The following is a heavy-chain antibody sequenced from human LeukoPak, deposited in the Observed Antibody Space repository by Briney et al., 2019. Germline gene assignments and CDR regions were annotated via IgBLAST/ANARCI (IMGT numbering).Heavy chain of an antibody. CDR1: GGSISSSNW. D-gene: IGHD3-10*01. J-gene: IGHJ4*02. CDR3: ARARYYGSGSYYTLRYHFDY. Sequence: SETLSLTCTVSGGSISSSNWWGWVRQPPVKGLECIGEIHHSGTTNYNPSLKSRVTISVDTSKNQFSLKLSSVTAADTAVYYCARARYYGSGSYYTLRYHFDYWGQGTLVTVSS. V-gene: IGHV4-4*02. CDR2: IHHSGTT.